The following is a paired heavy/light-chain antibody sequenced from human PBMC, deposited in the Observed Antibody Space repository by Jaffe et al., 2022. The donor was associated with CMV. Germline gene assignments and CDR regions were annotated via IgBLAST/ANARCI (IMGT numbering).Heavy chain of an antibody. D-gene: IGHD3-16*01. Sequence: QVQLQESGPGLVKPSETLSLTCTVSGGSISSYYWSWIRQPPGKGLEWIGYIYYSGSTNYNPSLKSRVTISVDTSKNQFSLKLSSVTAADTAVYYCARQAAGPTTYYDYVWGSYNYHYYFDYWGQGTLVTVSS. CDR3: ARQAAGPTTYYDYVWGSYNYHYYFDY. CDR1: GGSISSYY. V-gene: IGHV4-59*08. CDR2: IYYSGST. J-gene: IGHJ4*02.
Light chain of an antibody. J-gene: IGLJ3*02. V-gene: IGLV2-14*03. CDR1: SSDVGGYNY. CDR2: DVS. CDR3: SSYTSSSSNWV. Sequence: QSALTQPASVSGSPGQSITISCTGTSSDVGGYNYVSWYQQHPGKAPKLMIYDVSNRPSGVSNRFSGSKSGNTASLTISGLQAEDEADYYCSSYTSSSSNWVFGGGTKLTVL.